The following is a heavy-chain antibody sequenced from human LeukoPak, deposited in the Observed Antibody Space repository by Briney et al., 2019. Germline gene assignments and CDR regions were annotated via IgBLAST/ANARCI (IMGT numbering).Heavy chain of an antibody. CDR2: ISSSGSTT. CDR1: GFTFSSYE. V-gene: IGHV3-48*03. J-gene: IGHJ6*03. Sequence: GGSLRLSCAASGFTFSSYEMNWVRQAPGKGLEWVSYISSSGSTTYYADSVKGRFTISRDNAKNSLYLQMNSLRAEDTAVYYCARHKPANYYYYYMDVWGKGTTVTISS. CDR3: ARHKPANYYYYYMDV.